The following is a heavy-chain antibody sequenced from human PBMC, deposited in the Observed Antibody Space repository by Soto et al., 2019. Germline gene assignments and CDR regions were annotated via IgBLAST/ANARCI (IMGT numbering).Heavy chain of an antibody. CDR2: MNPNSGNT. D-gene: IGHD3-9*01. V-gene: IGHV1-8*01. CDR3: ARLPLGYYDILTGFGSDY. J-gene: IGHJ4*02. CDR1: GYTFTSYD. Sequence: ASVKVSCKASGYTFTSYDINWVRQATGQGLEWMGWMNPNSGNTGYAQKFQGRVTMTRNTSISTAYMELSSLRSEDTAVYYCARLPLGYYDILTGFGSDYWGQGTLVTVSS.